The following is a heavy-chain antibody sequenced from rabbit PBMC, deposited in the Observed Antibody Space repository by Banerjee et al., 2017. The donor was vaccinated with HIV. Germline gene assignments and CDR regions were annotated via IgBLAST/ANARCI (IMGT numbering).Heavy chain of an antibody. D-gene: IGHD4-2*01. J-gene: IGHJ4*01. CDR2: IYTGDGTT. CDR1: GFSFTSGYY. V-gene: IGHV1S40*01. Sequence: QSLEESGGGLVQPGASLTLTCTASGFSFTSGYYMCWVRQAPGKGLEWIACIYTGDGTTYYANWAKGRFTISKTSSTTVTLQMTSLTVADTATYFCASDMGGSHDFNLWGQGTLVTVS. CDR3: ASDMGGSHDFNL.